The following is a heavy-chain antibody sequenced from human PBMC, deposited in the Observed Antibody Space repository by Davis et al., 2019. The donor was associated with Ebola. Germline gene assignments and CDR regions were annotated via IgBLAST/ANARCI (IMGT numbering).Heavy chain of an antibody. D-gene: IGHD1-26*01. CDR1: GFTFSSYS. Sequence: GGSLRPSCLAPGFTFSSYSMNWVRQAPGKGMEWVSSISSSSSYIYYADSVKGRFTISRDNAKNSLYLQMNSLRAEDTAVYYCARDTYSGSISDAFDIWGQGTMVTVSS. CDR2: ISSSSSYI. V-gene: IGHV3-21*01. CDR3: ARDTYSGSISDAFDI. J-gene: IGHJ3*02.